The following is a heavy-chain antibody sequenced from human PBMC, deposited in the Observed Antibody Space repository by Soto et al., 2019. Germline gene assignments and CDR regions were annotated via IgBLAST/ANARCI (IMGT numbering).Heavy chain of an antibody. V-gene: IGHV4-30-2*02. J-gene: IGHJ4*02. Sequence: SETLSLTCAVSGGSISSGGYSWSWTRQPPGKGLEWIGYIYHSGSTYYNPSLKSRVTISVDRSKNQFSLKLSSVTAADTAVYYCARLQTAHTFFDYWGQGTLVTVSS. CDR3: ARLQTAHTFFDY. CDR1: GGSISSGGYS. CDR2: IYHSGST. D-gene: IGHD2-15*01.